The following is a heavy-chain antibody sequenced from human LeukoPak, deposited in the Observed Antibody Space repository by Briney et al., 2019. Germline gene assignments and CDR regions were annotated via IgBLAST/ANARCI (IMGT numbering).Heavy chain of an antibody. J-gene: IGHJ3*02. CDR1: GFTFSSYS. Sequence: GGSLRLSCAASGFTFSSYSMNWVRQAPGKGLEWVSYISSSSSTIYYADSVKGRFTISRDSAKNSLYLQMNSLRDEDTAVYYCARDGMVRGVIIWDAFDIWGQGTMVTVSS. CDR3: ARDGMVRGVIIWDAFDI. CDR2: ISSSSSTI. V-gene: IGHV3-48*02. D-gene: IGHD3-10*01.